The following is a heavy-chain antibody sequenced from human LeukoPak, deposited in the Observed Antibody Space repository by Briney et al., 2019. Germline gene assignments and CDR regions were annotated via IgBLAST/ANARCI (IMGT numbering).Heavy chain of an antibody. Sequence: PGGSLRLSCAASGITFSGAWMHWVRQAPGKGLVWVSRINDDGSFRRYANSVKGRFTISRDNAKNTLFLQMNSLRAEDTAVYYCAKCDTRGGSGSYRTALDIWGQGTMVTVSS. CDR2: INDDGSFR. D-gene: IGHD3-10*01. V-gene: IGHV3-74*01. J-gene: IGHJ3*02. CDR1: GITFSGAW. CDR3: AKCDTRGGSGSYRTALDI.